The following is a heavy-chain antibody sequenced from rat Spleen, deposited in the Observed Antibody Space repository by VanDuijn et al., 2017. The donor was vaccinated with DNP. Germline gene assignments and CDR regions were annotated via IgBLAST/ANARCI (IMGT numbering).Heavy chain of an antibody. D-gene: IGHD1-2*01. CDR2: ISPSGSRT. J-gene: IGHJ1*01. CDR3: ARGSSSIYWYFDF. Sequence: EVQLVESGGGLVQPGRSMKLSCAASGFTFSDYYMAWVRQAPTKGLEWVAAISPSGSRTHYPDSVKGRFTISRDNAKSSLYLQMNSLKSEETATYYCARGSSSIYWYFDFWGPGTMVTVSS. V-gene: IGHV5-25*01. CDR1: GFTFSDYY.